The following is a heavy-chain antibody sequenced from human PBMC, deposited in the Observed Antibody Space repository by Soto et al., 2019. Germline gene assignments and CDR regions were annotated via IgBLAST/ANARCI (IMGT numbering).Heavy chain of an antibody. V-gene: IGHV3-66*01. D-gene: IGHD3-22*01. J-gene: IGHJ5*02. CDR1: GFTLSYSF. Sequence: EVQLVESGGGLVQPGGSLRLYCAASGFTLSYSFMSWVRQAPGKGLEWVSLIYSDGATYYADSVKGRFTISRDNSKNTLYLQMNSLRAEDTAVYYCARGHDSRGYSDPWGQGTLVTVSS. CDR2: IYSDGAT. CDR3: ARGHDSRGYSDP.